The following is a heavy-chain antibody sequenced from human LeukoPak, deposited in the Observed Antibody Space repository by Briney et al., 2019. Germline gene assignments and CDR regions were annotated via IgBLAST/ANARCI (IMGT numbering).Heavy chain of an antibody. Sequence: GGSLRLSCAASGFTFSSYGMSWVRQAPGKGLDWVSAISSSGGSTYYADSVKGRFTISRDNSKNTLFLQMNSLRAEDTAVYYCAKGSVPVVAMNAFEIWGQGTMVTVSS. D-gene: IGHD2-2*01. CDR2: ISSSGGST. J-gene: IGHJ3*02. CDR1: GFTFSSYG. V-gene: IGHV3-23*01. CDR3: AKGSVPVVAMNAFEI.